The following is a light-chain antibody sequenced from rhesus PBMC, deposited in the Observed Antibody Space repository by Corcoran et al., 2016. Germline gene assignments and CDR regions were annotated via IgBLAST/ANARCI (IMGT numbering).Light chain of an antibody. CDR1: ENVNNY. J-gene: IGKJ2*01. V-gene: IGKV1-74*01. CDR3: QHGYGTPFS. Sequence: DIQMTQSPSSLSASVGDRVTITCRASENVNNYLNWYQQKPGKAPKHLIYKASHLQSGVPSRFSGSGSGTNYTFTIISLQPEDGATDYCQHGYGTPFSFGQGTKVEIK. CDR2: KAS.